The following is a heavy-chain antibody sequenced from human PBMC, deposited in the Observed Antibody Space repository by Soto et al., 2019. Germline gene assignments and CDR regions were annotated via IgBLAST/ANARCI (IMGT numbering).Heavy chain of an antibody. CDR1: GGSISSYY. Sequence: SETLSLTCTVSGGSISSYYWSWIRQPPGKGLEWIGEINHSGSTNYNPSLKSRVTISVDTSKNQFSLKLSSVTAADTAVYYCASSNHRYYYYMDVWGKGTTVTVSS. V-gene: IGHV4-34*01. CDR2: INHSGST. CDR3: ASSNHRYYYYMDV. J-gene: IGHJ6*03.